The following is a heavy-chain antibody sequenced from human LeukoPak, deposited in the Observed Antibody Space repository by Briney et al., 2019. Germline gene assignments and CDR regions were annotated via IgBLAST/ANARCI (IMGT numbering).Heavy chain of an antibody. CDR2: ISSSSSPI. J-gene: IGHJ6*02. Sequence: GGSLRLSCAASGFTFSAYSMNWVRQAPGKGLEWVSYISSSSSPIYYADSVKGRFTISRDNAKNSLYLQMNSLRAEDTAVYYCARDCSNTGCYGSYYYGMDVWGQGTTVTVSS. V-gene: IGHV3-48*01. CDR1: GFTFSAYS. CDR3: ARDCSNTGCYGSYYYGMDV. D-gene: IGHD2-2*01.